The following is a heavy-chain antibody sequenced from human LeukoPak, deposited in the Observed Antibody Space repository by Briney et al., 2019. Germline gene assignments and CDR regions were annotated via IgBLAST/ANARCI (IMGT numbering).Heavy chain of an antibody. J-gene: IGHJ4*02. CDR1: GFTFSNYW. CDR3: ARDVRGGYFDY. D-gene: IGHD2-15*01. V-gene: IGHV3-7*01. Sequence: GGSRRLSCAASGFTFSNYWMSWVRQAPGKGLEWVANIKKDGGEKYYEDSVKGRFTISKDNAKNSVYLQMNSLRVEDTAVYYCARDVRGGYFDYWGQGALVTVSS. CDR2: IKKDGGEK.